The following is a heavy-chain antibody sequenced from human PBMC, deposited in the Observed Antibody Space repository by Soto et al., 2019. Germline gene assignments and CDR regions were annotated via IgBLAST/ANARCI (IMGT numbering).Heavy chain of an antibody. CDR1: GFTFDNYA. CDR3: AKVGDYDFWSGYPFFDY. Sequence: PGGSLRLSCVASGFTFDNYAMGWVRQAPGKWREWVSGVSGSGDSTYYADSVKGRFTISRDNSKNTVFLQISSLRAEDTATYFCAKVGDYDFWSGYPFFDYWGQGXPVTVYS. CDR2: VSGSGDST. V-gene: IGHV3-23*01. J-gene: IGHJ4*02. D-gene: IGHD3-3*01.